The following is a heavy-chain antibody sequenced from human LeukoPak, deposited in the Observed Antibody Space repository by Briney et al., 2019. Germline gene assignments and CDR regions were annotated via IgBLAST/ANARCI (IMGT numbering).Heavy chain of an antibody. J-gene: IGHJ4*02. CDR1: GFTFSSYA. CDR3: AKVRRSMVRGVISGLDY. V-gene: IGHV3-23*01. D-gene: IGHD3-10*01. Sequence: PGGSLRLSCAASGFTFSSYAMSRVRQAPGKGLEWVSAISGSGGSTYYADSVKGRFTISRDNSKNTLYLQMNSLRAEDTAVYYCAKVRRSMVRGVISGLDYWGQGTLVTVSS. CDR2: ISGSGGST.